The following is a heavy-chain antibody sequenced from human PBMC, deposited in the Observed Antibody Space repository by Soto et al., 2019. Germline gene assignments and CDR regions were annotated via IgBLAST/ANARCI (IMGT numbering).Heavy chain of an antibody. CDR2: IRSKAYGGTT. J-gene: IGHJ5*02. Sequence: GSLRLSCTASGFTFGDYAMSWFRQAPGKGLEWVGFIRSKAYGGTTEYAASVKGRFTISRDDSKSIAYLQMNSLKTEDTAVYYCTRGSITDHTDYDYVWGSYRYTSWGQGTLVTVSS. D-gene: IGHD3-16*02. V-gene: IGHV3-49*03. CDR1: GFTFGDYA. CDR3: TRGSITDHTDYDYVWGSYRYTS.